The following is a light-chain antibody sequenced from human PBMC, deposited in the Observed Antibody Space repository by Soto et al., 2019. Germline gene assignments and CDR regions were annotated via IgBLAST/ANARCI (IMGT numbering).Light chain of an antibody. CDR3: QQYNSYSLT. J-gene: IGKJ3*01. CDR1: QSISSR. Sequence: DIQMTQSPSTLSASVGDRVISTCRASQSISSRLAWYQQKPGKAPKVLIYKASSLESGVPSRFSGSGSGTEFTLTISSLQPDDFATYYCQQYNSYSLTFGPGTKVDIK. CDR2: KAS. V-gene: IGKV1-5*03.